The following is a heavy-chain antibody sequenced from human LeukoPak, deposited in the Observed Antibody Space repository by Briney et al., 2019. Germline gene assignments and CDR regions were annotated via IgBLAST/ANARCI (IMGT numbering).Heavy chain of an antibody. CDR2: IYTSGST. CDR1: GGSISSGSYY. Sequence: PSQTLSLTCTVSGGSISSGSYYWSWIRQPAGEGLEWIGRIYTSGSTNYNPSLKSRVTISVDTSKNQFSLKLSSVTAADTAVYYCARDGFGDTMVRGVISDAFDIWGQRTMVTVSS. D-gene: IGHD3-10*01. CDR3: ARDGFGDTMVRGVISDAFDI. V-gene: IGHV4-61*02. J-gene: IGHJ3*02.